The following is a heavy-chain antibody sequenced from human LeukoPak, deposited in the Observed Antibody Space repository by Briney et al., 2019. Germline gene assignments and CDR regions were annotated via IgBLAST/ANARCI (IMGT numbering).Heavy chain of an antibody. CDR2: IWYDGSNK. CDR3: ARDVGVGYFDY. V-gene: IGHV3-33*01. CDR1: GFTFSSYG. D-gene: IGHD2-15*01. Sequence: QPGRSLLLSCAASGFTFSSYGMHWVRQAPGKGLEGVAVIWYDGSNKYYADSVKGRFTISRDNSKNTLYLQMNSLRAEDTAVYYCARDVGVGYFDYWGQGTLVTVSS. J-gene: IGHJ4*02.